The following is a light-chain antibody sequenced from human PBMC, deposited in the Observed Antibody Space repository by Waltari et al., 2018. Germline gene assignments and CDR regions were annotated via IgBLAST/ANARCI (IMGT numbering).Light chain of an antibody. J-gene: IGKJ1*01. CDR3: QQYGSSPWT. CDR1: QSVSSSY. V-gene: IGKV3-20*01. CDR2: GAS. Sequence: EIVLTQSPGTLSLSLGERATLSCRASQSVSSSYLAWYQQKPGQAPRLLIYGASSRATGIPERFSGSGSGTDFNLTISRLEPEDFAVYYCQQYGSSPWTFGQGTKVEI.